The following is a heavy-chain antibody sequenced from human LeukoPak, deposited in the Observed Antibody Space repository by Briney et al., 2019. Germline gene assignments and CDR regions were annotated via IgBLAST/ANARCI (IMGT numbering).Heavy chain of an antibody. CDR3: ARDLMGATRAFDI. Sequence: SETLSLTCTVSGGSSSSGDYYWSWIRQPPGKGLEWIGYIYYSGSTNYNPSLKSRVTISVDTSKNQFSLKLSSVTAADTAVYYCARDLMGATRAFDIWGQGTMVTVSS. V-gene: IGHV4-61*08. CDR2: IYYSGST. J-gene: IGHJ3*02. D-gene: IGHD1-26*01. CDR1: GGSSSSGDYY.